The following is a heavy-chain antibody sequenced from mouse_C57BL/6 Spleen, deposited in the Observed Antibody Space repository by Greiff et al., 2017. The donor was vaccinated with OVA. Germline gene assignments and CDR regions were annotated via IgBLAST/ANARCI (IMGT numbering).Heavy chain of an antibody. CDR3: ARYHYGSSQGYFDV. Sequence: QVQLQQPGAELVRPGSSVKLSCKASGYTFTSYWMHWVKQRPIQGLEWIGNIDPSDSETHYNQKFKDKATLTVDKSSSTAYMQLSSLTSEDSAVYYCARYHYGSSQGYFDVWGTGTTVTVSS. D-gene: IGHD1-1*01. CDR1: GYTFTSYW. CDR2: IDPSDSET. V-gene: IGHV1-52*01. J-gene: IGHJ1*03.